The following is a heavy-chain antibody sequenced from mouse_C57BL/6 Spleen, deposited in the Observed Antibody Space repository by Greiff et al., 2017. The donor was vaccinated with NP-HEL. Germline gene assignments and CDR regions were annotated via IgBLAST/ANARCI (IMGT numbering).Heavy chain of an antibody. CDR2: INPNNGGT. J-gene: IGHJ4*01. D-gene: IGHD2-5*01. V-gene: IGHV1-26*01. CDR3: ARQEYSNYPYYAMDY. CDR1: GYTFTDYY. Sequence: EVQLQQSGPELVKPGASVKISCKASGYTFTDYYMNWVKQSHGKSLEWIGDINPNNGGTSYNQKFKGKATLTVDKSSSTAYMELRSLTSEDSAVYYCARQEYSNYPYYAMDYWGQGTSVTVSS.